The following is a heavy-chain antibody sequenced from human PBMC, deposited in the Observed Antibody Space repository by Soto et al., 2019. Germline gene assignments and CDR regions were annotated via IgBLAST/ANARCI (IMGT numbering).Heavy chain of an antibody. CDR2: IKEDGSEK. CDR3: ARGSSGYGLMWFGEFLSSFDY. Sequence: EVQLVDSGGGLVQPGGSLRLSCAASGFTFSHHWMNWVRQAPGKGLEWVANIKEDGSEKFYVDSVKGRFTISRDKGKNSLYLQMNSLTADDTAVYYCARGSSGYGLMWFGEFLSSFDYGGQGTLVTVSS. CDR1: GFTFSHHW. J-gene: IGHJ4*02. V-gene: IGHV3-7*01. D-gene: IGHD3-10*01.